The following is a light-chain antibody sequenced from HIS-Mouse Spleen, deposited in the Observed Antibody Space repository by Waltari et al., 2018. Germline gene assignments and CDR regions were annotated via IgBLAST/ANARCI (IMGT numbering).Light chain of an antibody. CDR2: EVS. Sequence: QSALTQPPSASGSPGQSVTIPCTGTTRDLGGYNHSSWYQQHPAKAPKLMIYEVSKRPSGVPDRFSGSKSGNTASLTVSGLQAEDEADYYCSSYAGSNNLGVFGTGTKVTVL. J-gene: IGLJ1*01. CDR3: SSYAGSNNLGV. V-gene: IGLV2-8*01. CDR1: TRDLGGYNH.